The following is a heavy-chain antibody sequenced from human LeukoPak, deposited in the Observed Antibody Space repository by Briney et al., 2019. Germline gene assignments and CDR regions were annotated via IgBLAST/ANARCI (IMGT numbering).Heavy chain of an antibody. J-gene: IGHJ4*02. D-gene: IGHD5-18*01. Sequence: GGSLRLSCAASGFTFSSYAMHWVRQAPGKGLERVAVISYDGSNKYYADSVKGRFTISRDISKNTLSLQMNNLRAEDTAVYYCARGGYRFGYAAYWGQGSLVTVSS. CDR2: ISYDGSNK. CDR1: GFTFSSYA. V-gene: IGHV3-30*14. CDR3: ARGGYRFGYAAY.